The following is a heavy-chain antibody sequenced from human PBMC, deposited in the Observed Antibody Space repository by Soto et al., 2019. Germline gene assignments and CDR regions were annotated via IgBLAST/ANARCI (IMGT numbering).Heavy chain of an antibody. CDR3: ARDPSGGSYYWSALEV. CDR1: GYIFTRYY. Sequence: QVQLMQSGAEVKRPGASVKISCKASGYIFTRYYIHWVRLVPGRGLEWMGVINPSGGTATYAPPLQDTFTLDRYTSTGTVYMELKRLNSDDTGVYYCARDPSGGSYYWSALEVWGQGTLVSVSS. J-gene: IGHJ3*01. D-gene: IGHD1-26*01. V-gene: IGHV1-46*03. CDR2: INPSGGTA.